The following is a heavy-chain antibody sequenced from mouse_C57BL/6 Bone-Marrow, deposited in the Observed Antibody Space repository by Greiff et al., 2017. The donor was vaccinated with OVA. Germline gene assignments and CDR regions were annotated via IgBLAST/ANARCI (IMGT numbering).Heavy chain of an antibody. D-gene: IGHD1-1*01. Sequence: VQLQQPGAELVMPGASVKLSCKASGYTFTSYWMHWVKQRPGQGLEWIGEIDPSDSYTNYNQKFKGKSTLTVDKSSSTAYMQLSSLTSEDSAVYYCARCDTTVVEGAMDYWGQGTSVTVSS. CDR3: ARCDTTVVEGAMDY. V-gene: IGHV1-69*01. J-gene: IGHJ4*01. CDR1: GYTFTSYW. CDR2: IDPSDSYT.